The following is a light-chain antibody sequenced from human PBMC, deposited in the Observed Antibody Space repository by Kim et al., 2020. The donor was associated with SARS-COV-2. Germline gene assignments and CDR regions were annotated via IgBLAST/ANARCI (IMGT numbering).Light chain of an antibody. Sequence: GQSVTISCTGTSSGVGGYNYVSWYQHYPGKAPKLMIYDVTKRPSGVPDRFSGSKFGNTASLTISGLQAEDEADYYCCSYAGSYTVVFGGGTKVTVL. J-gene: IGLJ2*01. CDR2: DVT. V-gene: IGLV2-11*01. CDR3: CSYAGSYTVV. CDR1: SSGVGGYNY.